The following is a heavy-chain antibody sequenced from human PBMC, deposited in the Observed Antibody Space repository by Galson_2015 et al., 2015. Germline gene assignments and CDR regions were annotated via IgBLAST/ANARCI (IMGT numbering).Heavy chain of an antibody. CDR2: INPSGGST. J-gene: IGHJ5*02. Sequence: SVKVSCKASGYTFTSYYMHWVRQAPGQGLEWMGTINPSGGSTSYAQKFQGRVTMTRDTSTSTVYMELSSLRSEDTAVYYCARDYVAVAGTGRWFDPWDQGTLVTVSS. V-gene: IGHV1-46*01. CDR1: GYTFTSYY. D-gene: IGHD6-19*01. CDR3: ARDYVAVAGTGRWFDP.